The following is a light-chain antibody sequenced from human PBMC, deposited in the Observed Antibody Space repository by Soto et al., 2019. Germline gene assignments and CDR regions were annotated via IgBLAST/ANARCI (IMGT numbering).Light chain of an antibody. CDR1: QSVSSN. V-gene: IGKV3-15*01. CDR3: QQYNIWPWT. CDR2: GAS. J-gene: IGKJ1*01. Sequence: ERVMTQSPATLSVSPGERATLSCRASQSVSSNLAWYQQKPGQAPRLLIYGASTRATGIPARFSGSGSGTEFTLTISSLQSADFAVYYCQQYNIWPWTLGQGTKVEIK.